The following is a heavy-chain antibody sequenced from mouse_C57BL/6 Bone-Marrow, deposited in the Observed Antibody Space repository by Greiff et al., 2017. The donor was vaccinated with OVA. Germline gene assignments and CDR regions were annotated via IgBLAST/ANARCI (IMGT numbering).Heavy chain of an antibody. D-gene: IGHD1-1*01. CDR1: GYTFTSYW. Sequence: VQLQESGAELVKPGASVKLSCKASGYTFTSYWMHWVKQRPGQGLEWIGMIHPNSGSTNYNEKFKSKATLTVDKSSSAAYMQLSSLTSEDSAVYYCARAYGVVDPYFDYWGQGTTLTVSS. J-gene: IGHJ2*01. CDR3: ARAYGVVDPYFDY. V-gene: IGHV1-64*01. CDR2: IHPNSGST.